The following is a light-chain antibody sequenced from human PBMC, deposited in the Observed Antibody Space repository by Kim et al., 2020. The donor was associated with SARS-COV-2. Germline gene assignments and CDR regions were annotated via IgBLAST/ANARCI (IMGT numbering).Light chain of an antibody. V-gene: IGKV3-20*01. CDR1: QSVSSNY. J-gene: IGKJ2*01. CDR3: QQYAGSPWT. CDR2: GAS. Sequence: ETVLTQSPGTLSLSPGQRATLSCRASQSVSSNYLAWYQQKPGQAPRLLMYGASSRATGIPDRFSGSGSGTDFTLTISSLEPEDSAVYYCQQYAGSPWTFGQGTKLEI.